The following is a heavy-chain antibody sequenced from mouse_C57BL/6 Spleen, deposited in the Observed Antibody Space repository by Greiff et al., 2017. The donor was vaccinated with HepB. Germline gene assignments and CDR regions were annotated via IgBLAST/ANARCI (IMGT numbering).Heavy chain of an antibody. CDR1: GYAFSSSW. J-gene: IGHJ4*01. V-gene: IGHV1-82*01. CDR3: AGERRGTMDY. Sequence: VQLQQSGPELVKPGASVKISCKASGYAFSSSWMNWVKQRPGKGLEWIGRIYPGDGDTNYNGKFKGKATLTADKSSSTAYMQLSSLTSADSAVYFCAGERRGTMDYWGQGTSVTVSS. CDR2: IYPGDGDT.